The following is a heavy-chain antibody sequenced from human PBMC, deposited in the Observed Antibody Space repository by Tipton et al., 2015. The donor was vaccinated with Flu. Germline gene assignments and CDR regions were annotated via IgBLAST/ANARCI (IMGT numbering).Heavy chain of an antibody. CDR2: IYYSGST. V-gene: IGHV4-59*01. CDR3: ARVRSIFGVVRGWYFDL. D-gene: IGHD3-3*01. J-gene: IGHJ2*01. Sequence: TLSLTCTVSGDSISSSYWSWIRQPPGKGLEWIGIGYIYYSGSTNYSPSLKSRVTISVDTSKNQFSLRLTSVTAADTAVYYCARVRSIFGVVRGWYFDLWGRGTLVTVSP. CDR1: GDSISSSY.